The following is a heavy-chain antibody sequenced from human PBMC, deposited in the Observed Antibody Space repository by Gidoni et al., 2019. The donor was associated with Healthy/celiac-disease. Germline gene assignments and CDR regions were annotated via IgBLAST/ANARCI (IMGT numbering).Heavy chain of an antibody. J-gene: IGHJ4*02. Sequence: QVQLVQSGAEVKKPGASVKVSCKASGYTFTNYYMHWVRQAPGQGLEWMGIINPSGGSTSYAQKFQGRVTMTRDTSTCTIYMELSSLRSEDTAVYYCARVTPGGHFDYWGQGTLVTVSS. D-gene: IGHD3-16*01. CDR1: GYTFTNYY. CDR3: ARVTPGGHFDY. V-gene: IGHV1-46*01. CDR2: INPSGGST.